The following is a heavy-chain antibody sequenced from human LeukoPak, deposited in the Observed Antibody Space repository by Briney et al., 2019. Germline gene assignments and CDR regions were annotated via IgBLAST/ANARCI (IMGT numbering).Heavy chain of an antibody. CDR3: AKARNPDCSSTSCYVVYYYYYGMDV. D-gene: IGHD2-2*01. J-gene: IGHJ6*02. V-gene: IGHV3-23*01. CDR1: GFIVSNNY. Sequence: GGSLRLSCVASGFIVSNNYMSWVRQAPGKGLEWVSAISGSGGSTYYADSVKGRFTISRDNSKNTLYLQMNSLRAEDTAVYYCAKARNPDCSSTSCYVVYYYYYGMDVWGQGTTVTVSS. CDR2: ISGSGGST.